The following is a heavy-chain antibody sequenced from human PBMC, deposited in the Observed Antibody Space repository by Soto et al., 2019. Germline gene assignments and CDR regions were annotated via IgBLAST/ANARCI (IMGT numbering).Heavy chain of an antibody. CDR1: GVTFCNAG. Sequence: GGSMRLACAASGVTFCNAGLNGVRPAPGKGLEWVGRIKSKIDGGTTDFAAPVKGRFAISRDDSRDMVYMEMYSLKTDDTAVYYCTTDSLFTGQLVRMDNWGHGTLVTVSS. V-gene: IGHV3-15*07. J-gene: IGHJ4*01. CDR2: IKSKIDGGTT. D-gene: IGHD3-9*01. CDR3: TTDSLFTGQLVRMDN.